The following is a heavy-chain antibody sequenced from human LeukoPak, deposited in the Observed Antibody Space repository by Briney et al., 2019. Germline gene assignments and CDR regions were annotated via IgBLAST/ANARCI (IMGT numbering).Heavy chain of an antibody. V-gene: IGHV3-7*03. J-gene: IGHJ4*02. CDR1: GFTFSSYW. Sequence: PGGSLRLSCAASGFTFSSYWMSWVRQAPGKGLEWVANIKQDGSEKYYVDSVKGRFTISRDNAKNSLYLQMNSLRAEDTAVYYCARERRFGELPLFDYWGQGTLVTVSS. CDR3: ARERRFGELPLFDY. D-gene: IGHD3-10*01. CDR2: IKQDGSEK.